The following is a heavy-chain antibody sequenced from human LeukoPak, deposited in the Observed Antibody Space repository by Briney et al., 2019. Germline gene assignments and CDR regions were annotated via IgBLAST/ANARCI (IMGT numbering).Heavy chain of an antibody. J-gene: IGHJ4*02. Sequence: GASVKISCKASGYTFTSYYMHWVRQAPGQGLEWMGIINPSGGSTSYAQKFQGRVTMTRDTSTSTVYMELSSLRSEDTAVYYCARAPQYYYGSGSYYRPNFCFDYWGQGTLVTVSS. CDR3: ARAPQYYYGSGSYYRPNFCFDY. D-gene: IGHD3-10*01. CDR2: INPSGGST. V-gene: IGHV1-46*01. CDR1: GYTFTSYY.